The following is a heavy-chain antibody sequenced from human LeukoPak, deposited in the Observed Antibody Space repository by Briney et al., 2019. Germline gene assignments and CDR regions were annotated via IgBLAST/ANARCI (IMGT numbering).Heavy chain of an antibody. CDR1: GGSFSGYY. CDR2: INHSGST. CDR3: ARPVDTAMGPFDY. D-gene: IGHD5-18*01. J-gene: IGHJ4*02. Sequence: PSETLSLTCAVYGGSFSGYYWSWIRQPPGKGLEWIGEINHSGSTYYNPSLKSRVTISVDTSKNQFSLKLSSVTAADTAVYYCARPVDTAMGPFDYWGQGTLVTVSS. V-gene: IGHV4-34*01.